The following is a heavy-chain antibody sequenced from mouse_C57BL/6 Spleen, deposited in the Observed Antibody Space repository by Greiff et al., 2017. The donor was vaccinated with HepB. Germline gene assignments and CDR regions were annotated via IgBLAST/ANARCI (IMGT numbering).Heavy chain of an antibody. CDR2: IDPENGDT. J-gene: IGHJ2*01. CDR1: GFNIKDDY. V-gene: IGHV14-4*01. Sequence: EVQLQQSGAELVRPGASVKLSCTASGFNIKDDYMHWVKQRPEQGLEWIGWIDPENGDTEYASKFQGKATITADTSSNPAYLQLSSLTSADTAVYYCTKDIYYGNCFDYWGQGTTLTVSS. CDR3: TKDIYYGNCFDY. D-gene: IGHD2-1*01.